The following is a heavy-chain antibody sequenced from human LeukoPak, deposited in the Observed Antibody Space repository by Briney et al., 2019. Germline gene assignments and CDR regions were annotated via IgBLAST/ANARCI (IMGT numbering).Heavy chain of an antibody. V-gene: IGHV1-18*01. Sequence: GASVKVSCKASGYTFTSYGISWVRQAPGQGLEWMGWISAYNGNTNYAQKLQGRVTMTTDTSTSTAYMELRSLRSDDTAVYYCARVLSQLVVEDAFDIWGQGTMVTVSS. J-gene: IGHJ3*02. CDR3: ARVLSQLVVEDAFDI. CDR2: ISAYNGNT. CDR1: GYTFTSYG. D-gene: IGHD3-22*01.